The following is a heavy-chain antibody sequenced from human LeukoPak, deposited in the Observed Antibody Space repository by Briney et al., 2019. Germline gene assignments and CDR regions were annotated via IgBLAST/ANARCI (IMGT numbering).Heavy chain of an antibody. CDR3: ARDWRGLLIHRRGFDY. CDR2: TSGGAYSI. J-gene: IGHJ4*02. D-gene: IGHD3-3*01. CDR1: GFTFSSYG. Sequence: PGGSLTLSCAATGFTFSSYGMSWVRQAPVRGLAGVSSTSGGAYSIYYADSVKGRITISRDNSKNTLYLHMNSLRVEDTAVYYCARDWRGLLIHRRGFDYWGQGTLVTVSS. V-gene: IGHV3-23*01.